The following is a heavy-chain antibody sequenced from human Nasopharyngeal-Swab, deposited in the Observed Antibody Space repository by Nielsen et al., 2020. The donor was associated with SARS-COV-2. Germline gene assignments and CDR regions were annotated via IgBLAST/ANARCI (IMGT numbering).Heavy chain of an antibody. CDR2: IYYFGDT. D-gene: IGHD6-13*01. Sequence: WIRQPTGKGLEWIGCIYYFGDTNYNPSLKSRVTMSVDPSKNQFSLSLSSVTAADTALHYCVRFSAPSDPDWFDPWGQGTLVTVSS. CDR3: VRFSAPSDPDWFDP. V-gene: IGHV4-59*08. J-gene: IGHJ5*02.